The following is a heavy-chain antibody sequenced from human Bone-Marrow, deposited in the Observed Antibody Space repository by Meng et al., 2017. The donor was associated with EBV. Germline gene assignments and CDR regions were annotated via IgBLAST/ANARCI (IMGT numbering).Heavy chain of an antibody. CDR1: GGSISGSNW. CDR2: IYHSGST. J-gene: IGHJ5*02. D-gene: IGHD4-17*01. CDR3: ARASTYGDYGGGWFDP. Sequence: QGERRGSGPGLVKPSGTLSLTCAVSGGSISGSNWWSWVRQPPGKGLEWIGEIYHSGSTNYNPSLKSRVTISVDKSKNQFSLKLSSVTAADTAVYYCARASTYGDYGGGWFDPWGQGTLVTVSS. V-gene: IGHV4-4*02.